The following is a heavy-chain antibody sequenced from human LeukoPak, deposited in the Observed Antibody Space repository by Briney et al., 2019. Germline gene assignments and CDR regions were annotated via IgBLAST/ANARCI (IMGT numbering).Heavy chain of an antibody. CDR2: INPSGGST. Sequence: ASVKVSCKASGYTFTSYYMHWVRQAPGQGLEWMGIINPSGGSTSYAQKFQGRVTMTRDTSTSTVYMELSSLRSEDTAVYYCARWHYYDSSGYYSYYFDYWGQGTPVTVSS. J-gene: IGHJ4*02. CDR1: GYTFTSYY. D-gene: IGHD3-22*01. CDR3: ARWHYYDSSGYYSYYFDY. V-gene: IGHV1-46*01.